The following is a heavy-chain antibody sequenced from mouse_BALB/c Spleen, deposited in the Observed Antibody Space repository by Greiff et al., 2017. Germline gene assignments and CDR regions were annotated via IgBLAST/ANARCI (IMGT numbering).Heavy chain of an antibody. J-gene: IGHJ3*01. CDR1: GFTFSSFG. CDR2: ISSGSSTI. CDR3: ARSDDGYYSWFAY. Sequence: EVKLVESGGGLVQPGGSRKLSCAASGFTFSSFGMHWVRQAPEKGLEWVAYISSGSSTIYYADTVKGRFTISRDNPKNTLFLQMTSLRSEDTAMYYCARSDDGYYSWFAYWGQGTLVTVSA. D-gene: IGHD2-3*01. V-gene: IGHV5-17*02.